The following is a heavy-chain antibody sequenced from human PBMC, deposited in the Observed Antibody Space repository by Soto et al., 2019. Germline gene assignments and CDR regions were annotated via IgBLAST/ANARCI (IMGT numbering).Heavy chain of an antibody. CDR1: GGTFSMYA. D-gene: IGHD5-18*01. CDR2: IIPIFGTA. Sequence: SVKASCKASGGTFSMYAISWVRQSPGQWLEWMGGIIPIFGTANYAQKFQGRVTITADESTSTAYMELSSLRSEDTAVYYCARVATAMVADWFDPWGQGTLVTVSS. V-gene: IGHV1-69*13. CDR3: ARVATAMVADWFDP. J-gene: IGHJ5*02.